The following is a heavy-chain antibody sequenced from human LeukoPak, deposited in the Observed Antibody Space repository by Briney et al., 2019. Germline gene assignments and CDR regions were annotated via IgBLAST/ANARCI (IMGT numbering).Heavy chain of an antibody. CDR2: IYYSGNS. CDR3: ARGPLYTESFARTWFDA. Sequence: SETLSLTCTVSGGSITSASYYWGWVRQPPGKGLEWIGSIYYSGNSYNNPSLKGRVTISIDTSTSQFPLELRSVTAADTAVYFCARGPLYTESFARTWFDAWGRGTVVTVSS. D-gene: IGHD1-26*01. CDR1: GGSITSASYY. J-gene: IGHJ5*02. V-gene: IGHV4-39*01.